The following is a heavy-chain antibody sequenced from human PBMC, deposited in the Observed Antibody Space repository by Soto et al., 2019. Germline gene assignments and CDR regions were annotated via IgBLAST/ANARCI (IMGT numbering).Heavy chain of an antibody. Sequence: PSETLSLTCTVSGGSISSYYWRWIRQPPGKGLEWIGYIYYSGSTNYNPSLKSRVTISVDTSKNQFSLKLSSVTAADTAVYYCARGVRGVISRWFDPWGQGTLVTVSS. CDR2: IYYSGST. CDR3: ARGVRGVISRWFDP. J-gene: IGHJ5*02. CDR1: GGSISSYY. D-gene: IGHD3-10*01. V-gene: IGHV4-59*01.